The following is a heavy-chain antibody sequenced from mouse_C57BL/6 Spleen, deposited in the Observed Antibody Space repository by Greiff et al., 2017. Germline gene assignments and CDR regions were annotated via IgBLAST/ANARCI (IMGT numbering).Heavy chain of an antibody. V-gene: IGHV5-17*01. CDR3: ARPGSNYGEFAY. Sequence: EVKVVESGGGLVKPGGSLKLSCAASGFTFSDYGMHWVRQAPEKGLEWVAYISSGSSTIYYADTVKGRFTISRDNAKNTLFLQMTSLRSEDTAMYYCARPGSNYGEFAYGGQGTLVPVSA. CDR2: ISSGSSTI. J-gene: IGHJ3*01. D-gene: IGHD2-5*01. CDR1: GFTFSDYG.